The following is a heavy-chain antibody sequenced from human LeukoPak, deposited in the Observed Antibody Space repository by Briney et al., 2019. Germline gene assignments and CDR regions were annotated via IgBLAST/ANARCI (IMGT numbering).Heavy chain of an antibody. CDR2: IIPIFGTA. Sequence: ASVKVSCKASGGTFSSYAISWVRQAPGQGLEWMGGIIPIFGTANYAQKFQGRVTITADESTSTAYMELSSLRSEDTAVYYCARDRYSSSWYFGMDVWGQGTTVTVSS. CDR1: GGTFSSYA. D-gene: IGHD6-13*01. CDR3: ARDRYSSSWYFGMDV. V-gene: IGHV1-69*13. J-gene: IGHJ6*02.